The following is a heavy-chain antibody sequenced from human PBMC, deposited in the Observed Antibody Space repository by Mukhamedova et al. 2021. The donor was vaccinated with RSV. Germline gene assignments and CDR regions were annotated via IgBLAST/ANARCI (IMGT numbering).Heavy chain of an antibody. Sequence: MGWINPNSGGTNYAQKFQGWVTMTRDTSISTAYMELSRLRSDDTAVYYCARTSYDTTPIDAFDIWGQGTMVTVSS. J-gene: IGHJ3*02. CDR2: INPNSGGT. CDR3: ARTSYDTTPIDAFDI. V-gene: IGHV1-2*04. D-gene: IGHD3-22*01.